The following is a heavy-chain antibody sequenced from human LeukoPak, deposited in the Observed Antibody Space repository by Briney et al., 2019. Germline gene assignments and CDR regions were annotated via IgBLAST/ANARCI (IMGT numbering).Heavy chain of an antibody. V-gene: IGHV4-39*01. D-gene: IGHD4-17*01. CDR2: IYYSGST. J-gene: IGHJ6*03. CDR1: GGSISSSSYY. CDR3: ATYYGDYYYYYYYMDV. Sequence: SETLSLTCTVSGGSISSSSYYWGWIRQPPGKGLEWIGSIYYSGSTYYNPSLKSRVTISVDTSKNQFSLKLSSVTAADTAVYYCATYYGDYYYYYYYMDVWGKGTTVTISS.